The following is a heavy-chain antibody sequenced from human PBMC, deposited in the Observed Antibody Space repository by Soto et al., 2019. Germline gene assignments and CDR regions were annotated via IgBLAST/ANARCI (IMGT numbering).Heavy chain of an antibody. CDR1: VDSMSISNW. J-gene: IGHJ4*02. Sequence: QVQLQESGPGLLKPSGTLSLTCTVSVDSMSISNWWNWGRQSPGKGLEWIGEAHHSGRTNYNTSLKSRVTISVDRSQNHFSLQLTSVTAADTAVYYCARSEATALDFWGQGTLVTVSS. CDR3: ARSEATALDF. V-gene: IGHV4-4*02. CDR2: AHHSGRT.